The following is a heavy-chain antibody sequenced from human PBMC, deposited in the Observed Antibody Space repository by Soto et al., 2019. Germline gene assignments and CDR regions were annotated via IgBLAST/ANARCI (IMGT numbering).Heavy chain of an antibody. CDR3: AKSPYSSSWWWNYYYGTDV. V-gene: IGHV3-21*01. CDR2: ISSSSSYI. CDR1: GFTFSSYS. J-gene: IGHJ6*02. D-gene: IGHD6-13*01. Sequence: GGALRLSCAASGFTFSSYSINWVRQAPGKGLEWGPSISSSSSYIYYADSVKGRFTSSRDNAKNSLYLQMNALRAEDTAVYYCAKSPYSSSWWWNYYYGTDVWGQGTTVTVSS.